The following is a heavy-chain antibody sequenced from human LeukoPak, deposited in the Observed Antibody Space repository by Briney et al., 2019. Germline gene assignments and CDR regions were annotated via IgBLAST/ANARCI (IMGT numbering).Heavy chain of an antibody. V-gene: IGHV3-30*01. D-gene: IGHD6-6*01. CDR1: GFIFSSYA. Sequence: GRSLRLSCAASGFIFSSYAMHWVRQAPGKGLEWVAVISYDGSNKYYADSVKGRFTISRDNSKNTLYLQMNSLRAEDTAVYYCARDLYGSSPDYWGQGTLVTVSS. J-gene: IGHJ4*02. CDR2: ISYDGSNK. CDR3: ARDLYGSSPDY.